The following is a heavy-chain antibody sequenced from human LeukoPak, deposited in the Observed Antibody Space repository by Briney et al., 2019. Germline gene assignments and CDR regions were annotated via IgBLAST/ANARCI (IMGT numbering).Heavy chain of an antibody. CDR3: ARNRYYYGSGNYGVPNWFDP. D-gene: IGHD3-10*01. V-gene: IGHV4-39*01. CDR1: GVFINSNTYS. CDR2: IYYSGST. J-gene: IGHJ5*02. Sequence: SETLSLTCTVSGVFINSNTYSWGWIRQPPGKGLEWIGSIYYSGSTYYNPSLKSRVTISVDTSKNQFSLKLSSVIVADTAVYYCARNRYYYGSGNYGVPNWFDPWGKGTLVTVSS.